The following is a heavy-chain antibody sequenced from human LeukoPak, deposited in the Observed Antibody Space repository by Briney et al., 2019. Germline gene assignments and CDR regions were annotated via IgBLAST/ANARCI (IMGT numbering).Heavy chain of an antibody. CDR1: GFAFDEHG. CDR3: ARAPITSPFYFDY. Sequence: GGSLRLSCTASGFAFDEHGMSWVRQVPGKGLEWVSGINWSGGSTGYADPLRGRFTVSRDNARNSLYLQMDSLRAEDTALYYCARAPITSPFYFDYWGQGTLVTVSS. V-gene: IGHV3-20*04. D-gene: IGHD2-2*01. J-gene: IGHJ4*02. CDR2: INWSGGST.